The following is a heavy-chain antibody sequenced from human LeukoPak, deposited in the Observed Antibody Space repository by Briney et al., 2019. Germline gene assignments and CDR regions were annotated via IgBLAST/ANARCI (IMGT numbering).Heavy chain of an antibody. V-gene: IGHV1-69*04. Sequence: SVKVSCKASGGTFSSYAISWVRQAPGQGLEWMGRIIPILGIANYAQKFQGRVTITADKSTSTAYMELSSLRSEDTAAYYCAISVDTAMVDDYWGQGTLVTVSS. CDR1: GGTFSSYA. CDR3: AISVDTAMVDDY. J-gene: IGHJ4*02. CDR2: IIPILGIA. D-gene: IGHD5-18*01.